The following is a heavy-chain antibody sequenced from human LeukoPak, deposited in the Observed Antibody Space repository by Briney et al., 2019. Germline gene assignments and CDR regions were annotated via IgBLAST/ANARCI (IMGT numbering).Heavy chain of an antibody. Sequence: GGSLRLSCAASGFTFSNYYMSWIRQAPGKGLEWVSYIGSSGSTIYYADSVKGRFTISRDNAKNSLYLQMNSLRAEDTAVYYCARESEYGSGSFFDYWGQGTLVTVSS. CDR3: ARESEYGSGSFFDY. CDR2: IGSSGSTI. D-gene: IGHD3-10*01. V-gene: IGHV3-11*01. J-gene: IGHJ4*02. CDR1: GFTFSNYY.